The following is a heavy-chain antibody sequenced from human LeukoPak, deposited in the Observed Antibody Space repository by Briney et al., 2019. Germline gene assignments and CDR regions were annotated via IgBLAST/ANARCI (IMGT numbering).Heavy chain of an antibody. CDR1: GFTFDDYA. D-gene: IGHD4-17*01. V-gene: IGHV3-43*02. Sequence: GGSLRLSCAASGFTFDDYAMHWVRQAPGKGLEWVSLISGDGGTTYYADSVKGRFTISRDNAKNSLYLQMNSLRAEDTALYYCARDYDYGDYPGYWGQGTLVTVSS. J-gene: IGHJ4*02. CDR2: ISGDGGTT. CDR3: ARDYDYGDYPGY.